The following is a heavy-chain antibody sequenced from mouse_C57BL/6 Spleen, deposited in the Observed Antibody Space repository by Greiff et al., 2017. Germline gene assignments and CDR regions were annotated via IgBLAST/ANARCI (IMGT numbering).Heavy chain of an antibody. CDR1: GYTFTSYW. CDR2: IDPSASYT. CDR3: ARSCDGYYFAMDY. D-gene: IGHD2-3*01. J-gene: IGHJ4*01. V-gene: IGHV1-50*01. Sequence: VQLQQPGAELVKPGASVKLSCKASGYTFTSYWMQWVKQRPGQGLEWIGEIDPSASYTNYNQKFKGKATLTVDTSSSTAYMQLSSLTSEDSAVYYCARSCDGYYFAMDYWGQGTSVTVSS.